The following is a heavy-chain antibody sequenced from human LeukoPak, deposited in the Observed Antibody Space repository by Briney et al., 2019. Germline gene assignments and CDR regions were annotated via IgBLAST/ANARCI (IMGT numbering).Heavy chain of an antibody. CDR1: GGSISGYF. D-gene: IGHD2-15*01. J-gene: IGHJ4*02. V-gene: IGHV4-59*01. CDR2: IHFSGSS. Sequence: SETLSLTCTVSGGSISGYFWSWIRQPPGKGLEWIGYIHFSGSSSHNPSLKSRPTISVDTSKNQFSLKLSSVTAADTAVYYCARYCSGENCYSRSYDYWGQGTPVTVSS. CDR3: ARYCSGENCYSRSYDY.